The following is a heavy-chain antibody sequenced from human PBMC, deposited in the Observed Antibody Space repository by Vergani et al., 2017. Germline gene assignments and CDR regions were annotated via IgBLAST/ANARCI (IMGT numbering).Heavy chain of an antibody. CDR1: GGSISSYY. D-gene: IGHD1-26*01. CDR3: ARRELDNWFDP. J-gene: IGHJ5*02. V-gene: IGHV4-59*01. CDR2: IYYSGST. Sequence: QVQLQESGPGLVKPSETLSLTCTVSGGSISSYYWRWIRQPPGKGLEWIGYIYYSGSTNYNPSLKRRVTISVDTSKNQFSLKLSSVTAADTAVYYCARRELDNWFDPWGQGTLVTVSA.